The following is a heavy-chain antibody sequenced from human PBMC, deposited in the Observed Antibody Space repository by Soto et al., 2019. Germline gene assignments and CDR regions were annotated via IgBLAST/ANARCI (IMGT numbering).Heavy chain of an antibody. V-gene: IGHV4-59*01. CDR3: ARDAGYCSGGSCSPWGNWFDP. Sequence: SETLSLTGTVSGGSISSYYWSWIRQPPGKGLEWIGYIYYSGSTNYNPSLKSRVTISVDTSKNQFSLKLSSVTAADTAVYYCARDAGYCSGGSCSPWGNWFDPWGQGTLVTVSS. D-gene: IGHD2-15*01. J-gene: IGHJ5*02. CDR1: GGSISSYY. CDR2: IYYSGST.